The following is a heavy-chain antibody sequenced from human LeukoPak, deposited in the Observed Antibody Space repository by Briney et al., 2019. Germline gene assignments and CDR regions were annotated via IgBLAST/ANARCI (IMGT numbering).Heavy chain of an antibody. CDR1: AFTFSDYD. V-gene: IGHV3-69-1*02. D-gene: IGHD3-16*01. Sequence: GGSLRLSCSASAFTFSDYDMNWVRQAPGKGLEWVSSISGLSTHIYYGDPVKGRFSISRDNAKNSVYLQMNSLGVEDTAIYYCGRAFPPLRTSSAGDLWGQGILVTVSS. J-gene: IGHJ4*02. CDR2: ISGLSTHI. CDR3: GRAFPPLRTSSAGDL.